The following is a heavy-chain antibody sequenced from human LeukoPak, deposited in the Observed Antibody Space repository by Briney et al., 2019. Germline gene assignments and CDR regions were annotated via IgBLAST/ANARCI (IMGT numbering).Heavy chain of an antibody. CDR1: GYTFTGYY. D-gene: IGHD3-16*02. J-gene: IGHJ4*02. V-gene: IGHV1-2*02. Sequence: GGSLRLSCAASGYTFTGYYMHWVRQAPGQGLEWMGWINPNSGGTNYAQKFQGRVTMTRDTSISTAYMELSRLRSDDTAVYYCARWYYDYVWGSYPFDYWGQGTLVTVSS. CDR3: ARWYYDYVWGSYPFDY. CDR2: INPNSGGT.